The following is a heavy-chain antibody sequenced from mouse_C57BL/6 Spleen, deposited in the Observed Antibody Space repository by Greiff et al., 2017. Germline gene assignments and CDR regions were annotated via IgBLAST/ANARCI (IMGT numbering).Heavy chain of an antibody. CDR2: IYPRDGSP. CDR3: ARLKGNYPHWYFDV. D-gene: IGHD2-1*01. V-gene: IGHV1-78*01. Sequence: VQLQQSDAELVKPGASVKISCKVSGYTFTDHTIHWMKQRPEQGLEWIGYIYPRDGSPKYNVMFKGKATLTADKSTSTGYMQLNSLTSEDSAVYFCARLKGNYPHWYFDVWGTRTTGTVYS. J-gene: IGHJ1*03. CDR1: GYTFTDHT.